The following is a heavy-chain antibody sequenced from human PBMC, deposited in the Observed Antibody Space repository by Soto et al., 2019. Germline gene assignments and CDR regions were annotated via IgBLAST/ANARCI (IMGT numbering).Heavy chain of an antibody. D-gene: IGHD3-10*01. J-gene: IGHJ6*02. CDR3: ATNVPHYYFFAGGNHYYSCSMDV. V-gene: IGHV4-34*01. CDR1: GGSFSGYY. Sequence: SETLSLTCAVYGGSFSGYYWSWIRQPPGRGLEWIGEINHSGTTNNNPSLKSRVTISVDTSKNQFSLKVSSVTAADTAVYYCATNVPHYYFFAGGNHYYSCSMDVWGQGTMVTVSS. CDR2: INHSGTT.